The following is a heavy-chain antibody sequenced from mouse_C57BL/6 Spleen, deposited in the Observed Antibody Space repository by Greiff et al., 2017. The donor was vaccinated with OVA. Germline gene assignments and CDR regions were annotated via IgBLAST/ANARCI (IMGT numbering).Heavy chain of an antibody. D-gene: IGHD2-14*01. CDR1: GYAFSSSW. J-gene: IGHJ2*01. CDR3: ARGEVLGYYFDY. V-gene: IGHV1-82*01. Sequence: VQLQESGPELVKPGASVKISCKASGYAFSSSWMNWVKQRPGKGLEWIGRIYPGDGDTNYNGKFKGKATLTADKSSSTAYMQLSSLTSEDSAVYFCARGEVLGYYFDYWGQGTTLTVSS. CDR2: IYPGDGDT.